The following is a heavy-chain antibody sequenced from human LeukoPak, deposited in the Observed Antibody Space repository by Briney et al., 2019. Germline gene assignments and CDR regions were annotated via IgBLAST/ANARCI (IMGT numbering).Heavy chain of an antibody. Sequence: SVKVSCKASGGTFSSYAISWVRQAPGQGLEWMGGIIPIFGTANYAQKFQGRVTITADESTSTVYMDLSSLTSEDTALYYCARGVDNSRYYFDYWGQGTLVTVSS. V-gene: IGHV1-69*13. CDR3: ARGVDNSRYYFDY. CDR1: GGTFSSYA. CDR2: IIPIFGTA. J-gene: IGHJ4*02. D-gene: IGHD1-14*01.